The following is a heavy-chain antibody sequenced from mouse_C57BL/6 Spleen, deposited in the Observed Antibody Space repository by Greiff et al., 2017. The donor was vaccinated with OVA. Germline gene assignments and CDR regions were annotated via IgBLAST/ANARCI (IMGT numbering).Heavy chain of an antibody. Sequence: EVKLVESGGALVKPGGSLKLSCAASGFTFSDYGMHWVRQAPEKGLEWVAYISSGSSTIYYADTVKGRFTISRNNAKNTLFLQMTSLRSEDNAMYYCERNSYYGPYYFDYWGQGTTLTVSS. V-gene: IGHV5-17*01. D-gene: IGHD2-1*01. CDR2: ISSGSSTI. CDR1: GFTFSDYG. J-gene: IGHJ2*01. CDR3: ERNSYYGPYYFDY.